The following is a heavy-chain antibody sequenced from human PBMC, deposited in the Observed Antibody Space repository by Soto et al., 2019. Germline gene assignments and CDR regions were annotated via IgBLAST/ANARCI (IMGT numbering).Heavy chain of an antibody. Sequence: SETLSLTCTVSGGSISSGGYYWSWIRQHPGKGLEWIGYIYYSGSTYYNPSLKSRVTISVDTSKNQFSLKLSSVTAADTAVYYCARLAAAYRAYGMDVWGQGTTVTVSS. J-gene: IGHJ6*02. CDR3: ARLAAAYRAYGMDV. V-gene: IGHV4-31*03. D-gene: IGHD6-13*01. CDR1: GGSISSGGYY. CDR2: IYYSGST.